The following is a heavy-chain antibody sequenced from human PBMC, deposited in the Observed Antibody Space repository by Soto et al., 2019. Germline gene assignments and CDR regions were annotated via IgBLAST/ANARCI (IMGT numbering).Heavy chain of an antibody. D-gene: IGHD6-13*01. CDR1: GFTFSAYA. CDR3: ARQEYSTTWYLKY. CDR2: ISGSGGAT. V-gene: IGHV3-23*01. J-gene: IGHJ4*02. Sequence: GGSLRLSCAASGFTFSAYAMSWVRQAPGKGLEWVSVISGSGGATYYADSVKGRFTISRDNSKNTLYLQMNSLRAEDTAVYYCARQEYSTTWYLKYWGQGTLVTVSS.